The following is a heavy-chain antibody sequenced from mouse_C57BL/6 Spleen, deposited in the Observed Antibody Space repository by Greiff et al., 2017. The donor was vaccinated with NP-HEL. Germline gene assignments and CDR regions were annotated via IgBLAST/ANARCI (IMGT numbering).Heavy chain of an antibody. J-gene: IGHJ2*01. CDR3: ARGYYGSSANYFDY. Sequence: QVQLQQPGAELVKPGASVKMSCKASGYTFTSYWITWVKQRPGQGLEWIGDIYPGSGSTNYNEKFKSKATLTVDTSSSTAYMQLSSLTSEDSAVYYCARGYYGSSANYFDYWGQGTTLTVSS. D-gene: IGHD1-1*01. V-gene: IGHV1-55*01. CDR1: GYTFTSYW. CDR2: IYPGSGST.